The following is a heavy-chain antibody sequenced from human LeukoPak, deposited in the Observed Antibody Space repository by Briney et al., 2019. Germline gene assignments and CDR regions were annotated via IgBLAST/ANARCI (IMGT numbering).Heavy chain of an antibody. J-gene: IGHJ4*02. CDR1: GGSFSGYY. V-gene: IGHV4-34*01. CDR2: INHSGST. Sequence: SETLSLTCAVYGGSFSGYYWSWIRQPPGKGREWIGEINHSGSTNYNPSLKSRVTISVDTSKNQFSLKLSSVTAADTAVYYCARNGRIAAARFYYWGQGTLVTVSS. D-gene: IGHD6-13*01. CDR3: ARNGRIAAARFYY.